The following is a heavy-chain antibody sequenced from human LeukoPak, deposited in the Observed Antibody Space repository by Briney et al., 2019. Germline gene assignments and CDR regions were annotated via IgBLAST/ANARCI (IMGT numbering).Heavy chain of an antibody. Sequence: GGSLRLSCAASGFTFRSYGMHWVRQAPGKGLEWVAVIWYDGSSEYYADSVKGRFSISRDNSKNTLYLQMNSLRAEDTALYYCTRDTTYCSSTSCTIDYWGQGTLVTVSS. J-gene: IGHJ4*02. CDR2: IWYDGSSE. CDR1: GFTFRSYG. CDR3: TRDTTYCSSTSCTIDY. D-gene: IGHD2-2*01. V-gene: IGHV3-33*01.